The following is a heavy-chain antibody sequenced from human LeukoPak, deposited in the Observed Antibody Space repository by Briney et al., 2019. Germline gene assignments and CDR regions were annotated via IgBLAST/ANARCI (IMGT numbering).Heavy chain of an antibody. Sequence: SVKVSCKASGGTFSSYAISWVRQAPGQGLEWMGRIIPIFGTANYAQKFQGRVTITTDESTSTAYMELSSLRSEDTAVYYCARDWSDQDYILVGWGQGTLVTVSS. J-gene: IGHJ4*02. CDR3: ARDWSDQDYILVG. V-gene: IGHV1-69*05. CDR1: GGTFSSYA. D-gene: IGHD2/OR15-2a*01. CDR2: IIPIFGTA.